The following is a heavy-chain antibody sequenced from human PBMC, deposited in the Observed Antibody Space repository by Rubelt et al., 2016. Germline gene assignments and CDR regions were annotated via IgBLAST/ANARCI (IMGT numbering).Heavy chain of an antibody. Sequence: APGKGLEWVSVIYSGGSTYYADSVKGRFTISRHNSKNTLYLQMNSLRAEDTAVYYCARGVWSWGQGTTVTVSS. D-gene: IGHD3-3*01. J-gene: IGHJ6*02. CDR2: IYSGGST. CDR3: ARGVWS. V-gene: IGHV3-53*04.